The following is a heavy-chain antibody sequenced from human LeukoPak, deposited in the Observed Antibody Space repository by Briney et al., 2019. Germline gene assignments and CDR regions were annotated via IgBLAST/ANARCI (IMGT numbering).Heavy chain of an antibody. CDR1: GYRFTSYW. D-gene: IGHD6-13*01. CDR2: IYPGDFDT. Sequence: PGESLKISCKGSGYRFTSYWIGWVRQMPGKGLEWMGIIYPGDFDTRYSPSFEGQVTISADKSISTAYLQWTSLKASDSAMYYCARPRGAWYNAFDIWGQGTKVTVSS. J-gene: IGHJ3*02. V-gene: IGHV5-51*01. CDR3: ARPRGAWYNAFDI.